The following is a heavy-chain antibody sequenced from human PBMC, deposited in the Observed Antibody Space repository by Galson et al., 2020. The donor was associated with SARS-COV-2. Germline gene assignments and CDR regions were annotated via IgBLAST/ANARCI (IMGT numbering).Heavy chain of an antibody. CDR3: VRGGRGHYGMDV. Sequence: ASVKVSCKASGYIFTNYYIHWVRQAPGQGLEWMGWINPKNGAPNYAQRSQGRVTMTRDTSISTVYMDLSSLTSDDTAVYYCVRGGRGHYGMDVWGQGTTGTVS. D-gene: IGHD3-16*01. V-gene: IGHV1-2*02. J-gene: IGHJ6*02. CDR2: INPKNGAP. CDR1: GYIFTNYY.